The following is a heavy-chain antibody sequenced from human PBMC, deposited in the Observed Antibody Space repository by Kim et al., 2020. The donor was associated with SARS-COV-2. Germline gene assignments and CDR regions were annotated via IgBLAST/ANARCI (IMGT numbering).Heavy chain of an antibody. CDR1: GFTFGDYA. CDR2: ISWNSGSI. J-gene: IGHJ5*02. CDR3: AKGVVRVLYNWFDP. D-gene: IGHD1-1*01. Sequence: GGSLRLSCAASGFTFGDYAMHWVRQAPGKGLEWVSGISWNSGSIGYADSVKGRFTISRDNAKNSLYLQMNSLRAEDTALYYCAKGVVRVLYNWFDPWGQGTLVTVSS. V-gene: IGHV3-9*01.